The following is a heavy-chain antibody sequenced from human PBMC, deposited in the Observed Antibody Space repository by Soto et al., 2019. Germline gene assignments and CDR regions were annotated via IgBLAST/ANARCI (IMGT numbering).Heavy chain of an antibody. J-gene: IGHJ3*02. V-gene: IGHV4-31*03. CDR1: GGSISSGGYY. CDR2: IYYSGST. D-gene: IGHD1-7*01. Sequence: SETLSLTCTVSGGSISSGGYYWSWIRQHPGKGLEWIGYIYYSGSTYYNPSLKSRVTISVDTSKNQFSLKLSSVTAADTAVYYCARFDLNWNYVAAFDIWGQGTMVTVSS. CDR3: ARFDLNWNYVAAFDI.